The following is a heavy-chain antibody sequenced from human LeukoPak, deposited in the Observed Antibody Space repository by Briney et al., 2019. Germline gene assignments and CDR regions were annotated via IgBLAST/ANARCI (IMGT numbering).Heavy chain of an antibody. Sequence: GGSLRLSCAASGFTFSSYAMHWVRQAPGKGLEWVAVISYDGSNKYYADSVKGRLTISRDNSKNTLYLQMNSLRAEDTAVYYCARVPGYDSSGYFDYWGQGTLVTVSS. J-gene: IGHJ4*02. CDR3: ARVPGYDSSGYFDY. D-gene: IGHD3-22*01. CDR2: ISYDGSNK. CDR1: GFTFSSYA. V-gene: IGHV3-30-3*01.